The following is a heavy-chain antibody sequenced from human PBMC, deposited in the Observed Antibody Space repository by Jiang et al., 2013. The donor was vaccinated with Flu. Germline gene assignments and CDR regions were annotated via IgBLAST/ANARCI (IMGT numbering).Heavy chain of an antibody. CDR1: GGSISSSSYY. CDR3: ARRPRVWTSSGWYG. D-gene: IGHD6-19*01. V-gene: IGHV4-39*01. J-gene: IGHJ4*02. Sequence: GLVKPSETLSLTCTVSGGSISSSSYYWGWIRQPPGKGLEWIGSIYYSGSTYYNPSLKSRVTISVDTSKNQFSLKLSSVTAADTAVYYCARRPRVWTSSGWYGWGQGTLVTVSS. CDR2: IYYSGST.